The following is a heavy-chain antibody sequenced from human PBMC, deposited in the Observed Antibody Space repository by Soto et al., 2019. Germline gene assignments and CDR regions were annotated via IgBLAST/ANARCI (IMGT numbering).Heavy chain of an antibody. D-gene: IGHD6-6*01. CDR3: AAPPRY. J-gene: IGHJ4*02. CDR2: IYDSGST. Sequence: QVQLQESGPGLVKPSETLSLTCTVSGGSISSYYWSWIRQPPGKGLEWIGYIYDSGSTNYNPSLKSRVTISVDTSKNQFTLKLTSVTAADTAVYYCAAPPRYWGQGTLVTVSS. CDR1: GGSISSYY. V-gene: IGHV4-59*01.